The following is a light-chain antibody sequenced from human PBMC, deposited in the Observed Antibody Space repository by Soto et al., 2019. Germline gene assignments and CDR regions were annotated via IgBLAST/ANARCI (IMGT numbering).Light chain of an antibody. CDR2: DVN. J-gene: IGLJ2*01. CDR3: GSYTTSSTVV. V-gene: IGLV2-14*03. Sequence: QSALTQSASVSGSPGQSITISCTGTSSDVGSYPYVSWYQQHPGKAPKLMIYDVNSRPSGVSNRFSGSKSGNTASLTISGLQAEDEADYYCGSYTTSSTVVFGGGTKLTVL. CDR1: SSDVGSYPY.